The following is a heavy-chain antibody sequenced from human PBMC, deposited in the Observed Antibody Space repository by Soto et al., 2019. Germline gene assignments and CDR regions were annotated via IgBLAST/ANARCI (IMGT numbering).Heavy chain of an antibody. CDR1: GGSISSYN. V-gene: IGHV4-59*01. CDR2: IYYSGST. D-gene: IGHD3-10*01. J-gene: IGHJ3*02. Sequence: SETLSLTCTVSGGSISSYNWSWIRQPPGKGLEWIGYIYYSGSTNYNPSLKSRVTISVDTSKNQFSLKLSSVTAADTAVYYCARVWGGAFDIWGQGTMVTVSS. CDR3: ARVWGGAFDI.